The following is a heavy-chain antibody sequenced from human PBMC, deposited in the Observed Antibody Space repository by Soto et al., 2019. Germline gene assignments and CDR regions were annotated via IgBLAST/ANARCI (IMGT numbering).Heavy chain of an antibody. CDR3: ATSYDSGFDP. CDR1: GYPFAKYG. V-gene: IGHV1-18*04. Sequence: QLQLVQSGAEVKRPGASVRVCCEASGYPFAKYGISWIRQAPGQGLEWMGWIRPDNGNTEYAQKFQGRVSMTRDTSSNTAYLEVRSLRSDDTAMNYCATSYDSGFDPWGQGTLVSVSS. CDR2: IRPDNGNT. J-gene: IGHJ5*02. D-gene: IGHD5-12*01.